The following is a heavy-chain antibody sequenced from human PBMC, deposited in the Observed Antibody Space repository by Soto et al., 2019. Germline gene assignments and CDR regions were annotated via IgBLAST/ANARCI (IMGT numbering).Heavy chain of an antibody. CDR2: ISYDGSNK. J-gene: IGHJ6*02. CDR1: GFTFSSYA. CDR3: AREGGYCSSTSCYYGMDV. Sequence: PGGSLRLSCAASGFTFSSYAMHWVRQAPGKGLEWVAVISYDGSNKYYADSVKGRFTISRDNSKNTLYLQMNSLRAEDTAVYYCAREGGYCSSTSCYYGMDVWGQGTTVTVYS. V-gene: IGHV3-30-3*01. D-gene: IGHD2-2*01.